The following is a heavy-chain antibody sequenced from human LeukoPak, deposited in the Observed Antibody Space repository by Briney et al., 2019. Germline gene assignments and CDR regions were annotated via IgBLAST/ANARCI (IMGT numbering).Heavy chain of an antibody. CDR1: GFTFSSYA. J-gene: IGHJ4*02. D-gene: IGHD3-9*01. CDR3: ARGSGYDILTGYSNFDY. V-gene: IGHV3-23*01. CDR2: ISGSGGST. Sequence: GGSLRLFCAASGFTFSSYAMSWVRQAPGKGLEWVSAISGSGGSTYYADSVKGRFTIYRDNSKNTLYLQMNSLRAEDTAVYYCARGSGYDILTGYSNFDYWGQGTLVTVSS.